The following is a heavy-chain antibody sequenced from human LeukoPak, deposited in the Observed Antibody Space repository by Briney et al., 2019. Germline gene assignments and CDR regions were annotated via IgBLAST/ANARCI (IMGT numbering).Heavy chain of an antibody. V-gene: IGHV3-23*01. CDR1: GFTLNTYG. CDR2: ISGSGGAT. CDR3: ARYADGIFY. Sequence: GGSLRLSCAASGFTLNTYGMSWVRQAPGKGLEWVSGISGSGGATYYADSVKGRFTISRDNAKNTLYLQMNSLRAEDTAVYYCARYADGIFYWGQGTLVTVSS. J-gene: IGHJ4*02. D-gene: IGHD1-14*01.